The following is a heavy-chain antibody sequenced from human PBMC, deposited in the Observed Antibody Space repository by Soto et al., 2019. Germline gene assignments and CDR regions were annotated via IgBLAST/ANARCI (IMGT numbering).Heavy chain of an antibody. CDR2: ITYSSTTI. CDR3: ARACLAPFDY. CDR1: GCTFSNYN. J-gene: IGHJ4*02. Sequence: PGGSLRLSCAASGCTFSNYNMNWVRQTPGKGLEWVSYITYSSTTISYADSVNGRFTISRYNAKNSLYLQMNSLSDEDTAVYYCARACLAPFDYWGQGTLVTVSS. V-gene: IGHV3-48*02.